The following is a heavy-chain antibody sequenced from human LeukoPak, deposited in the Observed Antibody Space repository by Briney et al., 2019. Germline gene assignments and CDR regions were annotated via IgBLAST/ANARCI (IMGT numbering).Heavy chain of an antibody. CDR1: GFTFTNYA. CDR2: TSGSGDST. Sequence: PGGSLRLSCAASGFTFTNYAMSWVRQAPGKGLEWVSVTSGSGDSTYYADSVKGRFTISRDNSKNTLYLQMNSLRAEDTAVYYCALEGTRYIFDYWGQGTLVTVSS. V-gene: IGHV3-23*01. D-gene: IGHD1-14*01. J-gene: IGHJ4*02. CDR3: ALEGTRYIFDY.